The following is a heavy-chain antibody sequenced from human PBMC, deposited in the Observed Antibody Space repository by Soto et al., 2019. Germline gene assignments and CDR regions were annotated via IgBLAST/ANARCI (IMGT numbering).Heavy chain of an antibody. V-gene: IGHV4-39*01. CDR3: TRHEGGAAADRPLDY. Sequence: QLRLQESGPGLVKPSETLSLTCTVSGGSIRSSTYYWGWIRQPPGKGLEWIGSIYYSGSTHYNPSPTRPGTMSVDTSTNQFSLKLNSVTAADPAVYSCTRHEGGAAADRPLDYWGQGTLVTVSS. CDR2: IYYSGST. D-gene: IGHD6-13*01. CDR1: GGSIRSSTYY. J-gene: IGHJ4*02.